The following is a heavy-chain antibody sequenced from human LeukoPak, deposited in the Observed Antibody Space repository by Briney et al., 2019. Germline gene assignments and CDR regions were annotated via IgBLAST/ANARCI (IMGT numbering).Heavy chain of an antibody. CDR3: ARVLQIAARTPYYFDY. CDR2: ISSSGSTI. Sequence: GGSLRLSCAASGFTFSDYYMSWIRRAPGKGLEWVSYISSSGSTIYYADSVKGRFTISRDNAKNSLYLQMNSLRAEDTAVYYCARVLQIAARTPYYFDYWGQGTLVTVSS. J-gene: IGHJ4*02. CDR1: GFTFSDYY. V-gene: IGHV3-11*04. D-gene: IGHD6-6*01.